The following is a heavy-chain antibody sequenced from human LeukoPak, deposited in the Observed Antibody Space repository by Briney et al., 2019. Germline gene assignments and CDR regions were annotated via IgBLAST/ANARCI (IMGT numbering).Heavy chain of an antibody. D-gene: IGHD3-9*01. CDR1: GFTFSSYG. J-gene: IGHJ4*02. Sequence: GGSLRLSCAASGFTFSSYGMHWVRQAPDKGLEWVAFISYDGSNKYYADSVKGRFTISRDNSKNTLYLQMNSLRAEDTAVYYCARGGPDYDILTGLNYWGQGTLVTVSS. CDR3: ARGGPDYDILTGLNY. CDR2: ISYDGSNK. V-gene: IGHV3-30*03.